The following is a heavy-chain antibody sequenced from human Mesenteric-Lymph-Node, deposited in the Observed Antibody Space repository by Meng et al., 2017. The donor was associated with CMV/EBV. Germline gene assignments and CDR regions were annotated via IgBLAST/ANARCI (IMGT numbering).Heavy chain of an antibody. V-gene: IGHV4-34*01. CDR2: INHSGST. D-gene: IGHD4-23*01. Sequence: QVQLQRWGGELWNPSETLSLPCAVYGGSFSCYYWSWIRQPPGKGLEWIGEINHSGSTNYNPSLKSRVTISVDTSKNQFSLKLSSVTAADTAVYYCARHQRWLKSEGGFNYWGQGTLVTVSS. CDR3: ARHQRWLKSEGGFNY. CDR1: GGSFSCYY. J-gene: IGHJ4*02.